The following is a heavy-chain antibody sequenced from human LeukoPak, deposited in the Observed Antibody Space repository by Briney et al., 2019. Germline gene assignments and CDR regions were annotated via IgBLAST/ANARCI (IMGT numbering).Heavy chain of an antibody. CDR1: GYTFTGYY. CDR2: INPNSGGT. V-gene: IGHV1-2*02. Sequence: SVKVSCKASGYTFTGYYMHWVRQAPGQGLEWMGWINPNSGGTNYAQKFQGRVTMTRDTSISTAYMELSRLRSDDTAVYYRARRLGEPSSMDVWGQGTTVTVSS. CDR3: ARRLGEPSSMDV. J-gene: IGHJ6*02. D-gene: IGHD3-10*01.